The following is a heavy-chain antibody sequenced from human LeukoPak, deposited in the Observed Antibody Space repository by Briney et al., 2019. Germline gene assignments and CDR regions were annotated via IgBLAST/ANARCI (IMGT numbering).Heavy chain of an antibody. CDR1: GGSISGYC. CDR2: ISYSGST. D-gene: IGHD3-16*02. Sequence: SETLSLTCTVSGGSISGYCWSWIRQPPGKGLEWIGYISYSGSTNYNTSLKSRVTMSVDTSKNQFSLKLSSVTAADTAVYYCAREDRLSHHTVFDYWGQGTLVTVSS. V-gene: IGHV4-59*01. J-gene: IGHJ4*02. CDR3: AREDRLSHHTVFDY.